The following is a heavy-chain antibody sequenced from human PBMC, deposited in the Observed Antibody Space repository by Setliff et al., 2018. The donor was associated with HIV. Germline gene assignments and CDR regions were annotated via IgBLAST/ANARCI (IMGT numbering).Heavy chain of an antibody. J-gene: IGHJ6*03. Sequence: SETLSLTCSVSGASITSGGHYWTWIRQHPERGLEWIGHIHSGGSTFYNPSLKSRLIISLDTSGNQFSLKLDSVTAADTAVYYCARHGAYEAYYDYMDVWGKGTTVTVS. V-gene: IGHV4-31*03. CDR1: GASITSGGHY. CDR3: ARHGAYEAYYDYMDV. CDR2: IHSGGST. D-gene: IGHD5-12*01.